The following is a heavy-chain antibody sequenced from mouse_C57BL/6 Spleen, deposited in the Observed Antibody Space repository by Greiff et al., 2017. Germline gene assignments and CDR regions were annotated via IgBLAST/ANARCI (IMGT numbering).Heavy chain of an antibody. CDR2: INPNNGGT. V-gene: IGHV1-26*01. D-gene: IGHD2-1*01. J-gene: IGHJ2*01. Sequence: VQLQQSGPELVKPGASVKLSCKASGYTFTDYYMNWVKQSHGKSLEWIGDINPNNGGTSYNQKFTGKATLTVDKSSSTAYMELRSLTSEDSAVYYCARYGNFDYWGQGTTLTVSS. CDR1: GYTFTDYY. CDR3: ARYGNFDY.